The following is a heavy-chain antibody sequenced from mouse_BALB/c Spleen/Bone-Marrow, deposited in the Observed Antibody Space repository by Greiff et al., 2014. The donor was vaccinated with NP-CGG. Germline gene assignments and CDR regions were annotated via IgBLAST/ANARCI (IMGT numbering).Heavy chain of an antibody. D-gene: IGHD5-1*01. J-gene: IGHJ2*01. V-gene: IGHV1-5*01. CDR2: IYPGNSNT. CDR1: GYSFTGYW. CDR3: TVSLTLYYFDY. Sequence: EVQLQQSGTVLARPGASVKMSCKASGYSFTGYWMHWVKQRPGQGLEWIGAIYPGNSNTNYNQKFKGKAKLTAVTSASTAYMEFSSLTNEDSAVYYCTVSLTLYYFDYWGQGTTLTVSS.